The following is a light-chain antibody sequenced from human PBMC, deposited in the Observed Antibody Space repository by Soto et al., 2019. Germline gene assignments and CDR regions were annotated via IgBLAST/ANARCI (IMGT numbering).Light chain of an antibody. CDR3: QQYNSYSPWT. CDR2: KAS. Sequence: DIQMTQSPSTLSASVGDRVTITCRASQSISSWLAWYQQKPGKAHKLLIYKASSLESGVPSRFSGSGSGTEFTLTISRLQPDDFATYYCQQYNSYSPWTFGQGTKVEIK. CDR1: QSISSW. J-gene: IGKJ1*01. V-gene: IGKV1-5*03.